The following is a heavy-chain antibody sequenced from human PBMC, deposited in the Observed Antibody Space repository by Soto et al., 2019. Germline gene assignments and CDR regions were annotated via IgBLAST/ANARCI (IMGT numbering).Heavy chain of an antibody. D-gene: IGHD2-15*01. J-gene: IGHJ2*01. V-gene: IGHV1-8*01. CDR2: MNPNSGKA. Sequence: QVQLVQSGAEVKKPGASVKVSCKASGYTFTSYDINWVRQAAGQGLEWIGWMNPNSGKAVYAQKFQGRVTMAGNTSLSTAYMELSSLSSDATAVYFCARGLVVVSATFWYFDLWGCRTLVTVSS. CDR3: ARGLVVVSATFWYFDL. CDR1: GYTFTSYD.